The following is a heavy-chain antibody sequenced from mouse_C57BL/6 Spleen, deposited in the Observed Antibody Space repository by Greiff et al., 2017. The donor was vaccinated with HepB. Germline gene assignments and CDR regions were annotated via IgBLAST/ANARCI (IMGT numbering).Heavy chain of an antibody. V-gene: IGHV2-5*01. Sequence: VQLQQSGPGLVQPSQSLSITCTVSGFSLTSYGVHWVRQSPGKGLEWLGVIWRGGSTDYTAAFMSRLSITKDNSKSQVFFKMNSLQADDTAIYYCAKNDGYDEGYAMDYWGQGTSVTVSS. CDR2: IWRGGST. CDR3: AKNDGYDEGYAMDY. D-gene: IGHD2-2*01. CDR1: GFSLTSYG. J-gene: IGHJ4*01.